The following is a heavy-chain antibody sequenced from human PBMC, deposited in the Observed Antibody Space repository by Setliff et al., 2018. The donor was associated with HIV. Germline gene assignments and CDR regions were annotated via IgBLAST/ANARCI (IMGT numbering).Heavy chain of an antibody. V-gene: IGHV1-2*02. CDR1: GYTFTSYY. CDR2: ISPNGGDT. J-gene: IGHJ4*02. CDR3: ARVGGILPPVSAPSFGY. D-gene: IGHD6-19*01. Sequence: ASVKVSCKASGYTFTSYYLHWVRQAPGQGPEWMGWISPNGGDTYYAHNLQGRVTMTKDTSISTVYMELNRLTSDDTAVYYCARVGGILPPVSAPSFGYWGQGTQVTVSS.